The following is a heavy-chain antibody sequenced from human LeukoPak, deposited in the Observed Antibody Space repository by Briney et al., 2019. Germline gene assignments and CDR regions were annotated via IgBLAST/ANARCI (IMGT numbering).Heavy chain of an antibody. J-gene: IGHJ3*02. CDR1: GGSISSSNW. D-gene: IGHD3-22*01. Sequence: ASGTLSLTCAVSGGSISSSNWWSWVRQPPGKGLEWIGEIYHSGSTNYNPSLKSRVTISVDTSKNQFSLKLSSVTAADTAVYYCARDKKDYYDSSGYYYFAFDIWGQGTMVNVSS. CDR2: IYHSGST. V-gene: IGHV4-4*02. CDR3: ARDKKDYYDSSGYYYFAFDI.